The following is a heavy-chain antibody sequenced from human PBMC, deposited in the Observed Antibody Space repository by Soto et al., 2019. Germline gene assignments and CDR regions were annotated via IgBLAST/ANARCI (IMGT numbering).Heavy chain of an antibody. Sequence: GGSLRLSCAASGFTFSSYSMNWVRQAPGKGLEWVSSISSSSSYIYYADSVKGRFTISRDNAKNSLYLQMNSLRAEDTAVYYCARGADSSGYYHYQYWGQGTLVTVSS. D-gene: IGHD3-22*01. CDR3: ARGADSSGYYHYQY. V-gene: IGHV3-21*01. J-gene: IGHJ4*02. CDR2: ISSSSSYI. CDR1: GFTFSSYS.